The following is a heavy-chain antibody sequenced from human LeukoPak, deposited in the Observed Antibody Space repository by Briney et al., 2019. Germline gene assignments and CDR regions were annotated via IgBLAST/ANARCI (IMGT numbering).Heavy chain of an antibody. D-gene: IGHD6-19*01. J-gene: IGHJ4*02. CDR3: ARGSTYSSGWYTGFDY. CDR1: GFTFNSYS. Sequence: GGSLRLSCAASGFTFNSYSMNWVRQAPGKGLEWVSSISSSSLSYIYYADSVKGRFTIFRDNAKKSVYLQMNSLRAEDTAVYYCARGSTYSSGWYTGFDYWGQGTLVTVSS. V-gene: IGHV3-21*01. CDR2: ISSSSLSYI.